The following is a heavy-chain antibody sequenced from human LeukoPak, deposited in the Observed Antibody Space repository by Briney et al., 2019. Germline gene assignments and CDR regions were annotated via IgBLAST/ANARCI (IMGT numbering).Heavy chain of an antibody. Sequence: PSETLSLTCTVSGGSISSYYWSWIRQPPGKGLEWIGYIYYSGSTNYNPSLKSRVTISVDTSKNQFSLKLSSVTAADTAVYYCARARQQTYYFDYWGQGTLVTVSS. J-gene: IGHJ4*02. CDR1: GGSISSYY. V-gene: IGHV4-59*01. CDR3: ARARQQTYYFDY. CDR2: IYYSGST.